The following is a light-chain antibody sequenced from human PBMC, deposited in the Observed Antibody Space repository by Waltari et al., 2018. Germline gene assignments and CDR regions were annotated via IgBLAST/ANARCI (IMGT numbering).Light chain of an antibody. CDR1: QNINIW. V-gene: IGKV1-5*03. Sequence: DIQMTQSPSTLSASVGDRVTITGRAHQNINIWLAWYQQKPGNAPNLLIYKASSLESGVPSRFSGGGSGTEFTLTISSLQPDDFATYYCQQFSIYSWTFGQGTKVEVK. CDR2: KAS. J-gene: IGKJ1*01. CDR3: QQFSIYSWT.